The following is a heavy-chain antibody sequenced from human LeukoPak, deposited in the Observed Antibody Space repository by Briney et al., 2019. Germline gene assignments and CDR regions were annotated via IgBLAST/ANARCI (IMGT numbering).Heavy chain of an antibody. CDR3: ANSVYYDSSGY. D-gene: IGHD3-22*01. CDR1: GFTFSSYA. Sequence: GGSLRLSCGASGFTFSSYAMSWVRQAPGKGLEWVSAISGSGGSTYYADSVKGRFTISRDNSKNTLYLQMNSLRAEDTAVYYCANSVYYDSSGYWGQGTLVTVSS. J-gene: IGHJ4*02. V-gene: IGHV3-23*01. CDR2: ISGSGGST.